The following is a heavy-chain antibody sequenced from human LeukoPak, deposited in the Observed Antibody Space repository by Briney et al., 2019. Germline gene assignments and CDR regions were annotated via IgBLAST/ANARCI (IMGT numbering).Heavy chain of an antibody. CDR3: ATTDYYDSSGYSYYFDY. CDR1: GYTFTSYG. Sequence: ASVKVSCKASGYTFTSYGISWVRQAPGQGLEWMGWISAYNGNTNYAQKLQGRVTMTTDTSTSTAYMELRSLRSDDTAVYYCATTDYYDSSGYSYYFDYWGQGTLVTVSS. CDR2: ISAYNGNT. V-gene: IGHV1-18*01. J-gene: IGHJ4*02. D-gene: IGHD3-22*01.